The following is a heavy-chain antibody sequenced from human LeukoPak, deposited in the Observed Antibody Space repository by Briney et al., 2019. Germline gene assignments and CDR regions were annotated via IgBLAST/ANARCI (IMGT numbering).Heavy chain of an antibody. J-gene: IGHJ5*02. D-gene: IGHD4-23*01. Sequence: KPSETLSLTCTVSGGSISSSSYYWGWIRQPPGKGLEWIGSIYYSGSTYYNPSLKSRVAISVDTSKNQFSLKLSSVTAADTAVYYCARSSIRWANTPWGQGTLVTVSS. CDR3: ARSSIRWANTP. V-gene: IGHV4-39*07. CDR2: IYYSGST. CDR1: GGSISSSSYY.